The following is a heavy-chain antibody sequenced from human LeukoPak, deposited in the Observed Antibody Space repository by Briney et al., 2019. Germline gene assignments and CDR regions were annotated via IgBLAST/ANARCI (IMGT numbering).Heavy chain of an antibody. Sequence: GGSLRLSCAATGLTFSSYAVSWVRQAPGKGLEWVSAISGSGGATNYADPVKGRFAISRDNSKNTLYLQMNSLRADDTAVYYCAKDRTYSSSLALDYWGQGTLVTVSS. D-gene: IGHD6-13*01. J-gene: IGHJ4*02. CDR2: ISGSGGAT. CDR1: GLTFSSYA. CDR3: AKDRTYSSSLALDY. V-gene: IGHV3-23*01.